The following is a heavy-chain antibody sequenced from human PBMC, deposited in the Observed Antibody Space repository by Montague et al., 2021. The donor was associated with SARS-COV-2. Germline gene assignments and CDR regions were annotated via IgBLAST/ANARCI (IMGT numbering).Heavy chain of an antibody. CDR3: AKQALTRYCTSTTCFGAAFDI. V-gene: IGHV4-59*08. J-gene: IGHJ3*02. CDR2: IYYSGST. D-gene: IGHD2-2*01. CDR1: GVSISSYY. Sequence: SETLSLTCTVSGVSISSYYWTWIRQPPGKGLEWIGFIYYSGSTNYNPSLKSRVTISVDTSKNQFSMKLSSVTAAATAAYYCAKQALTRYCTSTTCFGAAFDIWGQGTMVTVSS.